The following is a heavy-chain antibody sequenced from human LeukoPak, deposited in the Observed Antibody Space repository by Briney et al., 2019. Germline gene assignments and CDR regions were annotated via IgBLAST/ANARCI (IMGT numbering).Heavy chain of an antibody. Sequence: GGSLRLSCAASGFTFSSDEMNWVRQAPGKGLEWVSYISSSGSTIYYADSVKGRFTISRDNAKNSLYLQMNSLRAEDTAVYYCASGVRFLEWLPSPPDAFDIWGQGTMVTVSS. V-gene: IGHV3-48*03. CDR3: ASGVRFLEWLPSPPDAFDI. CDR2: ISSSGSTI. D-gene: IGHD3-3*01. CDR1: GFTFSSDE. J-gene: IGHJ3*02.